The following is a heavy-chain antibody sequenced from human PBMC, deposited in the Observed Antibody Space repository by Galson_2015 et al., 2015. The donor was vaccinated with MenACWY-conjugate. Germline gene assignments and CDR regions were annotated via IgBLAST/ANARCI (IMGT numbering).Heavy chain of an antibody. CDR1: GFTFSAYY. D-gene: IGHD3-3*01. Sequence: SLRLSCAASGFTFSAYYMSWIRHTPGKGLEWVSYISSNNRDTNYAESVRGRFTISRDNAKNLLYLQMYSLRAEDTAVYYCARGGVTILGVVLYGMDVWGQGTTVTVSS. CDR3: ARGGVTILGVVLYGMDV. CDR2: ISSNNRDT. J-gene: IGHJ6*02. V-gene: IGHV3-11*06.